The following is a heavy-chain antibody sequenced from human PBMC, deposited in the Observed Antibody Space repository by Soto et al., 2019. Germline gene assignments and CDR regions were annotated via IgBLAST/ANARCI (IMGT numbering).Heavy chain of an antibody. CDR2: IYYSGST. CDR1: GGSISSGGYY. V-gene: IGHV4-31*03. J-gene: IGHJ4*02. CDR3: ARIAARRFIDY. Sequence: PSETLSLTCTVSGGSISSGGYYWSWIRQHPGKGLEWIGYIYYSGSTYYNPSLKSRVTISVDTSKNQFSLKLSSVTAADTAVYYCARIAARRFIDYWGQGTLVTVSS. D-gene: IGHD6-6*01.